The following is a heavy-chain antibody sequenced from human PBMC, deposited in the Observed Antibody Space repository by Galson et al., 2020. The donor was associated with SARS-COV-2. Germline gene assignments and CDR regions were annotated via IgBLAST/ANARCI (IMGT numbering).Heavy chain of an antibody. CDR1: GFTLSSSA. D-gene: IGHD6-13*01. J-gene: IGHJ5*01. V-gene: IGHV3-30*04. CDR2: ISYDGTTK. Sequence: GGSLRLSCAASGFTLSSSAMHWVRQAPGKGLEWLAIISYDGTTKYNSESVKGRFTISRDISKKTLYLQMNSLRPEDTAVYYCARETDDHTSSWFDSWGQGTLVTVSS. CDR3: ARETDDHTSSWFDS.